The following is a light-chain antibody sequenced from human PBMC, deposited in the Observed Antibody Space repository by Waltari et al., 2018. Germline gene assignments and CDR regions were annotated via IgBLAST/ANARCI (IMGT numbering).Light chain of an antibody. J-gene: IGLJ2*01. Sequence: SYELTQPPSVSVSPGQTARITCSGDAFPKKYAFWYQQKSGQAPVLITYDDNKRPSGIPERFSGSSSGTMATLTISGAQVEDEADYYCYSTDSTGNHVVFGGETKLTVL. CDR2: DDN. CDR3: YSTDSTGNHVV. CDR1: AFPKKY. V-gene: IGLV3-10*01.